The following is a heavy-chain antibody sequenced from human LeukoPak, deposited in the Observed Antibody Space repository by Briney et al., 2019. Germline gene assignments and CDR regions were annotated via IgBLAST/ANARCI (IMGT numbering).Heavy chain of an antibody. V-gene: IGHV3-23*01. CDR2: ISGTGDTT. Sequence: GGSLRLSCAASGFTFSTYVMSWVRQAPGKGLEWVSTISGTGDTTYCADSVKGRFTISRDNSKNTLYLQMNSLRAEDTAVYYCAKALLSYSSFFDYWGQGTLVTVSS. CDR1: GFTFSTYV. CDR3: AKALLSYSSFFDY. D-gene: IGHD6-6*01. J-gene: IGHJ4*02.